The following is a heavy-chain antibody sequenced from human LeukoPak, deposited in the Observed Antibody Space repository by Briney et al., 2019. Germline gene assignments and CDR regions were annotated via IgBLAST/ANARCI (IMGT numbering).Heavy chain of an antibody. CDR2: IYHSGST. J-gene: IGHJ4*02. CDR3: ARNPMEEYFDS. Sequence: SGTLSLTCAVSGGSISSSNWWSWVRQPPGKGLEWIGEIYHSGSTNYNPSLKSRVTISVDKSKNQFSLNLNSVTAADTAVYYCARNPMEEYFDSWGQGILVTVSS. D-gene: IGHD3-3*01. CDR1: GGSISSSNW. V-gene: IGHV4-4*02.